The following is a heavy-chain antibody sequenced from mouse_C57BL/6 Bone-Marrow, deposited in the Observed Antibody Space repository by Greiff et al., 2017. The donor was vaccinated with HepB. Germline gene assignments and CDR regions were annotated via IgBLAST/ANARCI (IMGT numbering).Heavy chain of an antibody. CDR1: GYTFTSYW. CDR3: ARGESLITTVVAEAY. CDR2: IYPGSGST. J-gene: IGHJ3*01. Sequence: QVQLQQPGAELVKPGASVKMSCKASGYTFTSYWITWVKQRPGQGLEWIGDIYPGSGSTNYNEKFKSKATLTVDTSSSTAYMQLSSLTSEDSAVYYCARGESLITTVVAEAYWGQGTLVTVSA. V-gene: IGHV1-55*01. D-gene: IGHD1-1*01.